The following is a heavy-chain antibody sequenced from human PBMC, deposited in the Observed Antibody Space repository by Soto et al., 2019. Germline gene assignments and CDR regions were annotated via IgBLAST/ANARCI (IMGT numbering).Heavy chain of an antibody. V-gene: IGHV4-59*08. Sequence: PSETLSLTCTVSSVSITNYYWSWIRQPPGKGLEWVAYIYDSITNYNPSLKSRVTISMDTSKKHFSLNLTSVTAADTVVYYCAVGGFTTGYGAVDYWGQEPLVTVSS. CDR1: SVSITNYY. J-gene: IGHJ4*02. CDR3: AVGGFTTGYGAVDY. D-gene: IGHD4-17*01. CDR2: IYDSIT.